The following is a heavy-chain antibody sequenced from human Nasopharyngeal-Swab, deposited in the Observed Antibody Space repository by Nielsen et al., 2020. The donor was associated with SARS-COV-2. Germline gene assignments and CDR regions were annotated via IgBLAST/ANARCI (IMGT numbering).Heavy chain of an antibody. CDR1: GFTFSFYE. CDR3: VRELDYFDS. J-gene: IGHJ4*02. Sequence: GGSLRLSCAASGFTFSFYEMNWVRQAPGKGLEWVAFISGGGDTIFYADSVKGRFTISGDDAKNSLYLQLNTLRVEDTAVYYCVRELDYFDSWGQGTLVTVSS. D-gene: IGHD1-1*01. V-gene: IGHV3-48*03. CDR2: ISGGGDTI.